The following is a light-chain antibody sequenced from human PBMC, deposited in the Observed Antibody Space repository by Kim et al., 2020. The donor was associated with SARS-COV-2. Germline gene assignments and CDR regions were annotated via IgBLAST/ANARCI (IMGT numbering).Light chain of an antibody. CDR2: GGS. V-gene: IGKV3-20*01. CDR1: QSGSSSY. J-gene: IGKJ2*03. CDR3: QQYGSSPQYS. Sequence: SPGERTTRSCRASQSGSSSYLAWYQQKPGQAPRLLIYGGSSRATGIPDRFSGSGSCTDFTLTISRLEPEDFAVYYCQQYGSSPQYSFGQGTKLEI.